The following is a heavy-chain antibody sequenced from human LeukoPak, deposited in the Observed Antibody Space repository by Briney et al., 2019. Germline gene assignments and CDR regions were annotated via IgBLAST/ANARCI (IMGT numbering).Heavy chain of an antibody. Sequence: ASVKVSCKASGYTFTSYYMHWVRQAPGQGLEWMGIINPSGGSTSYAQKFQGRVTMTRDMSTSTVYMELSSLRPEDTAVYYCARAAHRGFSFDYWGQGTLVTVSS. CDR1: GYTFTSYY. D-gene: IGHD3-10*01. J-gene: IGHJ4*02. V-gene: IGHV1-46*01. CDR3: ARAAHRGFSFDY. CDR2: INPSGGST.